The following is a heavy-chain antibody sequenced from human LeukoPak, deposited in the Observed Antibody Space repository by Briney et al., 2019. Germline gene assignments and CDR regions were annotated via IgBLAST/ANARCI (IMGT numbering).Heavy chain of an antibody. CDR1: GYTFTSYG. Sequence: ASVKVSCKASGYTFTSYGISWVRQAPGQGLEWMGWISAYNGNTNYAQKLPGRVTMTTDTSTSTAYMELRSLGSDDTAVYYCARDCEYSWNYGPIGVCDAFDIWGQGTMVTVSS. CDR3: ARDCEYSWNYGPIGVCDAFDI. D-gene: IGHD1-7*01. V-gene: IGHV1-18*01. J-gene: IGHJ3*02. CDR2: ISAYNGNT.